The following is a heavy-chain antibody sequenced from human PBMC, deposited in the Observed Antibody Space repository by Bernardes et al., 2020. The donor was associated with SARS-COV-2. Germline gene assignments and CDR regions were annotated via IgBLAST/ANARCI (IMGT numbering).Heavy chain of an antibody. D-gene: IGHD6-6*01. V-gene: IGHV4-59*08. CDR3: ARLRGRIAARGGWFDP. CDR1: GGSISSYY. CDR2: IYYSGST. J-gene: IGHJ5*02. Sequence: SEPLSLTCTVSGGSISSYYWSWIRQPPGKGLEWIGYIYYSGSTNYNPSLKSRVTISVDTSKNQFSLKLSSVTAADTAGYYCARLRGRIAARGGWFDPWGQGTLVTVSS.